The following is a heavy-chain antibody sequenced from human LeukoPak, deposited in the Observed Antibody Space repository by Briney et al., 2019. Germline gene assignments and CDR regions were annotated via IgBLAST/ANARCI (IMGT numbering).Heavy chain of an antibody. D-gene: IGHD4-17*01. J-gene: IGHJ4*02. Sequence: GGSLRLSCAASGLTFRNYGMHWVRQAPGKGLEWVGVISYDGSNKYYADSVKGRFTISRDNSKNTLYLQMNSLRAEDTAVYYCARETGSAVGSTDFDYWGQGTLVTVSS. V-gene: IGHV3-30*19. CDR2: ISYDGSNK. CDR3: ARETGSAVGSTDFDY. CDR1: GLTFRNYG.